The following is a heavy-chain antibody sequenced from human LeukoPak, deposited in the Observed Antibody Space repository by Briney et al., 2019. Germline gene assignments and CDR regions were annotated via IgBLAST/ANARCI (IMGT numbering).Heavy chain of an antibody. CDR2: ISYGGSNE. Sequence: PGRSLRLSCAASGLTFSDYAMHWVRQAPGKGLEWVAVISYGGSNEYYADSVKGRFTISRDNSKNRLYLQMNSLRAEDTAVYYCARNKPKTGFFGMDVWGHGTTVTVSS. CDR3: ARNKPKTGFFGMDV. J-gene: IGHJ6*02. CDR1: GLTFSDYA. D-gene: IGHD3-9*01. V-gene: IGHV3-30*04.